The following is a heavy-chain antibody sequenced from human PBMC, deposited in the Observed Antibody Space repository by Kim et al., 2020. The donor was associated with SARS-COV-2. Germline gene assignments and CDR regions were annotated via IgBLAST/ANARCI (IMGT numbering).Heavy chain of an antibody. V-gene: IGHV3-66*02. CDR3: AGDIRFDH. CDR2: IYSGGST. Sequence: GGSLRLSCAASGFTVSSNYMSWVRQAPGKGLEWVSVIYSGGSTYYADSVKGRFTISRDNSESTLYLQMNSRRAEDTAVYYCAGDIRFDHWGQGTLHTVSS. CDR1: GFTVSSNY. J-gene: IGHJ5*02.